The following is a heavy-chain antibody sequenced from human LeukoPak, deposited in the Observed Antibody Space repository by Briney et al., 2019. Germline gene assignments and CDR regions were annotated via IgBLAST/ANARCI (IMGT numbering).Heavy chain of an antibody. J-gene: IGHJ4*02. V-gene: IGHV1-2*02. Sequence: GASVKVSCKASGYTFTGYYMHWVRQAPGQGLEWMGWINPNSGGTNYAQKFQGRVTITRDTSISTAYMELSRLRSDDTAVYYCARFDSSGYYGKGSFDYWGQGTLVTVSS. CDR3: ARFDSSGYYGKGSFDY. CDR2: INPNSGGT. D-gene: IGHD3-22*01. CDR1: GYTFTGYY.